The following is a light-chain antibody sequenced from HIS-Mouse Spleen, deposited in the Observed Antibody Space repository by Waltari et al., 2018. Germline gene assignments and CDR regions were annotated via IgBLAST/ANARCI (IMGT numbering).Light chain of an antibody. CDR1: SCSIASNY. J-gene: IGLJ3*02. V-gene: IGLV6-57*04. Sequence: NFMLTQPHSVSESPGKTVTISCTRSSCSIASNYVQLYQQRPGSAPTTVIYEDNQRPSGVPDRFSGSIDSSSNSASLTISGLKTEDEADYYCQSYDSSNLVFGGGTKLTVL. CDR2: EDN. CDR3: QSYDSSNLV.